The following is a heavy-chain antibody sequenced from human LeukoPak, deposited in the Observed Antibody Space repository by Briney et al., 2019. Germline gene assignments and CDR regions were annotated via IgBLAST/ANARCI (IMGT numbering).Heavy chain of an antibody. V-gene: IGHV4-4*07. D-gene: IGHD5-24*01. CDR1: GGSISSYY. Sequence: SETLSLTCTVSGGSISSYYWSWIRQPAGKLLEWIGRIYTSGSTNYNPSLKSRVTMSVDTSKNQFSLKLSSVTAADTAVYYCARAHGDGYNFWASGGGWFDPWGQGTLVTVSS. CDR2: IYTSGST. J-gene: IGHJ5*02. CDR3: ARAHGDGYNFWASGGGWFDP.